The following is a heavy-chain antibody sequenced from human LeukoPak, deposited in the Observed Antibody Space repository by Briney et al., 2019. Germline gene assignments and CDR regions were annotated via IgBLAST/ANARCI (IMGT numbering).Heavy chain of an antibody. Sequence: GGSLRLSCAASGFTFSNYGMHWVRQAPGKGLEWVAFIRYDGSNRYYADSVKGRFTISRDNSKNTLYLQMNSLRAEDTAVYYCAKGDIVVVPAAIAYFDYWGQGTLVTVSS. CDR2: IRYDGSNR. V-gene: IGHV3-30*02. J-gene: IGHJ4*02. CDR3: AKGDIVVVPAAIAYFDY. CDR1: GFTFSNYG. D-gene: IGHD2-2*01.